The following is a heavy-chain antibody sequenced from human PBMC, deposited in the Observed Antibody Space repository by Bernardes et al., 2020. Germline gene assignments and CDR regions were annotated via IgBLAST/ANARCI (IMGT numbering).Heavy chain of an antibody. CDR3: AKTVMGI. Sequence: GGSLRLSCAASGFSFSNYAMSWVRQAPGKGLEWVSGISGDGVGTYYADSVKGRFTISRDNSMNSLSLQMNSLRAEDTAIYYCAKTVMGIRGQGTMVTVSS. J-gene: IGHJ4*02. CDR1: GFSFSNYA. D-gene: IGHD3-16*01. V-gene: IGHV3-23*01. CDR2: ISGDGVGT.